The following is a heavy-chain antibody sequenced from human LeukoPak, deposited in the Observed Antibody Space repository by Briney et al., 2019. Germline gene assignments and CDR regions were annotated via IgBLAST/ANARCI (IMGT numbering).Heavy chain of an antibody. V-gene: IGHV3-53*01. J-gene: IGHJ4*02. D-gene: IGHD2-15*01. CDR2: FYRGDST. CDR3: AREVVSSPSYFDS. CDR1: GFTVSSSY. Sequence: GGSLRLSCAASGFTVSSSYMYWVRQAPGKGLEWVSFFYRGDSTYYAESVRGRLTISRDNSKNTLYLLMNSLIPEDTAVYYCAREVVSSPSYFDSWGQGTLVTVSS.